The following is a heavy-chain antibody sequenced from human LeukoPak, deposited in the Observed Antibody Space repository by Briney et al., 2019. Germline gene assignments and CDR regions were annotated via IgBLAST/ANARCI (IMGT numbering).Heavy chain of an antibody. CDR3: ARISTAVAGADY. Sequence: PGGSLRLPCGAFGFTLSRSWMSWVRQAPGKGLEWVANIKQDESETYYVDSVKGRFTVSRDNTKNSLYLQMDSLRAEDTAVYYCARISTAVAGADYWGQGTLVTVSS. CDR1: GFTLSRSW. V-gene: IGHV3-7*01. CDR2: IKQDESET. J-gene: IGHJ4*02. D-gene: IGHD6-19*01.